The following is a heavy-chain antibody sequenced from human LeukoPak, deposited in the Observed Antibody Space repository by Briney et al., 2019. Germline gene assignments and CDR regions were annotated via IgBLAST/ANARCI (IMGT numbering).Heavy chain of an antibody. Sequence: PSETLSLTCAVYGGSFSGYYWSWIRQPPGKGLEWIGEINHSGSTNYNPSLKSRVTISVDTSKNQFSLKLSSVTAADTAVYYCARRKRHYYDSSGYYSYFDYWGQGTLVTVSS. J-gene: IGHJ4*02. CDR1: GGSFSGYY. CDR2: INHSGST. V-gene: IGHV4-34*01. D-gene: IGHD3-22*01. CDR3: ARRKRHYYDSSGYYSYFDY.